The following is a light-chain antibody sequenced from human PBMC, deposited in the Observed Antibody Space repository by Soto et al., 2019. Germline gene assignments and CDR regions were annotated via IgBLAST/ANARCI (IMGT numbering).Light chain of an antibody. J-gene: IGLJ1*01. CDR1: SSNIGSNY. CDR2: THN. Sequence: QPVLTQPPSASGTPGQRVTISCSGSSSNIGSNYVYWYQQVPGTAPKLLIYTHNQRPSGVPDRFSGSKSGTSASLAISGLRSEDEADYYCAAWDDSLSAFVFGAGTKVTVL. CDR3: AAWDDSLSAFV. V-gene: IGLV1-47*02.